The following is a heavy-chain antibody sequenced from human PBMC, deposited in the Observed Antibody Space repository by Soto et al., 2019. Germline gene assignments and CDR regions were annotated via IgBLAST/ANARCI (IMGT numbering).Heavy chain of an antibody. V-gene: IGHV4-34*01. CDR3: ARDKITGLFDY. J-gene: IGHJ4*02. CDR2: INHSEST. D-gene: IGHD2-8*02. CDR1: GGSFSGYY. Sequence: QVQLQQWGAGLLKPSETLSLTCAVYGGSFSGYYWTWIRQPPGTGLEWMGEINHSESTNYDPSLKSRVTISVDTSKNQFSLKLTSVTAADTAVYYCARDKITGLFDYWGEGTLVTVSS.